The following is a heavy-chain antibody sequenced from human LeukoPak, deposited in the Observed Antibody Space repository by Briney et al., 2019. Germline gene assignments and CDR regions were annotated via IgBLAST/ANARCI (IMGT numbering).Heavy chain of an antibody. D-gene: IGHD2-2*01. CDR2: ISAGGGIT. V-gene: IGHV3-23*01. J-gene: IGHJ4*02. CDR1: GFTFNNFD. Sequence: GGSLRLSCAASGFTFNNFDMTWVRQAPGKGLEWVSVISAGGGITSYADSVEGRFTISRDHSKNTLDLQMNSLRAEDTAVYYCAKGVVVAPDVTPFDYWGQGTLVTVSS. CDR3: AKGVVVAPDVTPFDY.